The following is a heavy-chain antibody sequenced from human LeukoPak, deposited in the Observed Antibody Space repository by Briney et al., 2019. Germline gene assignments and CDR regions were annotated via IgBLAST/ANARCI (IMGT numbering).Heavy chain of an antibody. CDR3: ATSGITMSEPYSIFDY. V-gene: IGHV5-51*01. D-gene: IGHD3-22*01. CDR1: GYSFTSYW. J-gene: IGHJ4*02. Sequence: GESPKISCKGSGYSFTSYWIGWVRQMPGKGLEWMGIIYPGDSDTRYSPSFQGQVTISADKSISTAYLQWSSLKASDTAMYYCATSGITMSEPYSIFDYWGQGTLVTVSS. CDR2: IYPGDSDT.